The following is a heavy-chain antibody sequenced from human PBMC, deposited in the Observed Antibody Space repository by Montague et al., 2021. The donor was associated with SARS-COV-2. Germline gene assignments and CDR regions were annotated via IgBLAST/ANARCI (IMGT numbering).Heavy chain of an antibody. CDR3: ASEVEIGWLSHFDN. CDR1: GGSISSGTYS. V-gene: IGHV4-61*02. D-gene: IGHD3-22*01. CDR2: ADTSGIT. J-gene: IGHJ4*02. Sequence: TLSLTCTVSGGSISSGTYSWSWVRQPAGKGLEWIGRADTSGITTYNPSLGSRITISIDTSANQFSLNLRAVTAADTAVYFCASEVEIGWLSHFDNWGQGTLVAVSS.